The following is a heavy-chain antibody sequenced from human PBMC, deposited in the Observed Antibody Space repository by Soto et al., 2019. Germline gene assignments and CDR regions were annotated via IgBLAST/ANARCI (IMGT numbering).Heavy chain of an antibody. CDR1: GGSCSGYD. V-gene: IGHV4-34*01. J-gene: IGHJ4*02. CDR3: AKDIYYFDY. CDR2: INHSGST. D-gene: IGHD2-21*01. Sequence: TSETLCLTSAVDGGSCSGYDLSWIRQPPGKGLEWIGEINHSGSTNYNPSLKSRVTISVDKSKNQFSLKLSSLTAADTAVYYCAKDIYYFDYWGQGTLVTVSS.